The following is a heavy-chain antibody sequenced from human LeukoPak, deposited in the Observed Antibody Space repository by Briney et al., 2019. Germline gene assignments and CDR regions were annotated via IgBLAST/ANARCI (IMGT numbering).Heavy chain of an antibody. CDR1: GFTFSSYS. CDR3: ARSIKRINWFDS. CDR2: ISSSSSYI. J-gene: IGHJ5*01. Sequence: GGSLRLSCAASGFTFSSYSMNWVRQAPGKGLEWVSSISSSSSYIYYADSVKGRFTISRDNAKNTLYLQMNSLRAEDTAVYYCARSIKRINWFDSWGQGTLVTVSS. D-gene: IGHD1-14*01. V-gene: IGHV3-21*01.